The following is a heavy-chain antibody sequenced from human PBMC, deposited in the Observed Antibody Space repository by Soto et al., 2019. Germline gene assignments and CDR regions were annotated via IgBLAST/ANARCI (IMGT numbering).Heavy chain of an antibody. V-gene: IGHV4-59*08. CDR3: ARHYPGHPSFDY. J-gene: IGHJ4*02. Sequence: QVQLQESGPGLVKPSETLSLTCTVSGGSISSYYWSWIRQPPGKGLEWIGYIYYSGSTNYNPSLRSRVTISVDPSTNQFSLKLRPVTAADTAVFSCARHYPGHPSFDYWGQGALVTVSS. D-gene: IGHD7-27*01. CDR1: GGSISSYY. CDR2: IYYSGST.